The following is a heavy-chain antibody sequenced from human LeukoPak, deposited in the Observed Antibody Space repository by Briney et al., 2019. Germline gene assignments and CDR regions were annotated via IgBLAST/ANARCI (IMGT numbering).Heavy chain of an antibody. V-gene: IGHV2-70*11. CDR2: IDWGDDK. Sequence: SWIRQPPGKALEWLARIDWGDDKYYSTSLKTRLTISKDTSKNQVVLTMTNMDPVDTATYYCARIRAAAAGSYYMDVWGKGTTVTVSS. CDR3: ARIRAAAAGSYYMDV. D-gene: IGHD6-13*01. J-gene: IGHJ6*03.